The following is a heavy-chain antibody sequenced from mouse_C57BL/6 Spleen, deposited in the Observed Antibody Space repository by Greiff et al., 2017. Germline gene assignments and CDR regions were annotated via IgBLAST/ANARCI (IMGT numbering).Heavy chain of an antibody. CDR1: GYTFTSYW. V-gene: IGHV1-7*01. D-gene: IGHD1-1*01. CDR2: ISPSSGYT. J-gene: IGHJ3*01. Sequence: QVQLQQSGAGLAQPKASVKLSCKASGYTFTSYWMHWVTQRPGQGLEWIGYISPSSGYTKSYQKFTDKATLTADKSSCTAYMQLSSMTYEDAAIYYCAREGYGSSSAWFAYWGQGTTVTVSA. CDR3: AREGYGSSSAWFAY.